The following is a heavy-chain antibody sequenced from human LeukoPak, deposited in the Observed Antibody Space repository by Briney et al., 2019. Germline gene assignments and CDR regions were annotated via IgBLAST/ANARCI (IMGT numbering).Heavy chain of an antibody. V-gene: IGHV3-21*01. CDR2: ISSSSSYI. J-gene: IGHJ5*02. CDR1: GFTFSSYS. D-gene: IGHD6-19*01. Sequence: GGSLRLSCAASGFTFSSYSMNWVRRAPGKGLEWVSSISSSSSYIYYADSVRGRLTISRDNAKNSLYLQMNSPRAEDTAVYYCARDRIAVAAVDPWGQGTLVTVSS. CDR3: ARDRIAVAAVDP.